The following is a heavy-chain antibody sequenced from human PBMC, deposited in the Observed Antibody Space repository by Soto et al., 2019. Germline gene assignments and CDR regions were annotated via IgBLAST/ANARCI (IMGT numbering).Heavy chain of an antibody. J-gene: IGHJ4*02. Sequence: SETLSLTCTVSGGSINTYSWGWIRQPPGKGLEWITYIYHSGTTKYNPSLRSRVTISLDMSKNQFSLKLSSVTAADTAVYYCARADGRRYYGSGSYYNIWGQGTLVTVSS. V-gene: IGHV4-59*08. D-gene: IGHD3-10*01. CDR3: ARADGRRYYGSGSYYNI. CDR2: IYHSGTT. CDR1: GGSINTYS.